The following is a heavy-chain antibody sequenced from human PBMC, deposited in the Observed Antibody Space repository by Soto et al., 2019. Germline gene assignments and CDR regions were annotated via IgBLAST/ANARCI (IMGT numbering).Heavy chain of an antibody. J-gene: IGHJ4*02. CDR1: GFTFSAYA. V-gene: IGHV3-23*01. D-gene: IGHD3-22*01. CDR3: AKCDSSSYYGDH. Sequence: EVELLESGGGLVQPRGSLRLSCAASGFTFSAYAMGWVRQAPGKGLEWVSGITSGGSAFYADSVKGRFTLSRDNSKNTLYLQMNSLRAEDTATYYCAKCDSSSYYGDHWGQGTLVTVSS. CDR2: ITSGGSA.